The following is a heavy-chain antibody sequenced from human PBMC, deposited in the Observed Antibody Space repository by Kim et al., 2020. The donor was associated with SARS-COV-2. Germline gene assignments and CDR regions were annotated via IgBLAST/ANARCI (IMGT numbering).Heavy chain of an antibody. D-gene: IGHD1-26*01. Sequence: GGSLRLSCAASGFTFDDYGMSWVRQAPGKGLEWVSGINWNGGSTGYADSVKGRFTISRDNAKNSLYLQMNSLRAEDTALYHCARGSGSYPNWYFDLWGRGTLVTVSS. V-gene: IGHV3-20*01. J-gene: IGHJ2*01. CDR2: INWNGGST. CDR1: GFTFDDYG. CDR3: ARGSGSYPNWYFDL.